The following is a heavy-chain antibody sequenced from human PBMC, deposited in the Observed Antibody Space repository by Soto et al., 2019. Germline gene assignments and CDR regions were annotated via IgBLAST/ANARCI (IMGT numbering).Heavy chain of an antibody. D-gene: IGHD2-21*01. CDR3: ARHLLIVLRTWDERIHI. CDR2: INHSGST. J-gene: IGHJ3*02. Sequence: SETLSLTGAVHVGSFGGYYWCWIRHPPEKRRGWSGEINHSGSTNYNPSLKSRVTISVDTSTNKFSLRLSSVTAAGTAACYCARHLLIVLRTWDERIHIWCQATIGTVSS. CDR1: VGSFGGYY. V-gene: IGHV4-34*01.